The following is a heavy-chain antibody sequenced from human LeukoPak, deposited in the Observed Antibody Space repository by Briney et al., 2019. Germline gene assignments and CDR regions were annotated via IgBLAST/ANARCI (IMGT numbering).Heavy chain of an antibody. CDR1: GGSFSGYY. J-gene: IGHJ4*02. V-gene: IGHV4-34*01. Sequence: SETLSLTCAVYGGSFSGYYWSWIRQPPGKGLEWIGEINHSGSTNYNPSLKSRVTISVDMSKNQFSLKLSSVTAADTAVYYCARGRHYDYVWGSYRWFDYWGQGTLVTVSS. CDR3: ARGRHYDYVWGSYRWFDY. D-gene: IGHD3-16*02. CDR2: INHSGST.